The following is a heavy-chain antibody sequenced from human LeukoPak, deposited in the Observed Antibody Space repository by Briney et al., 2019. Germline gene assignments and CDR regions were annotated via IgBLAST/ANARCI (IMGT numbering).Heavy chain of an antibody. V-gene: IGHV3-23*01. D-gene: IGHD6-13*01. J-gene: IGHJ5*02. Sequence: GGSLRLSCAASGFTFSSYAMSWVRQAPGKGLEWVSAISGSGGSTYYADSVKGRFTISRDNSKNTLYLQMNSLRAEDTAVYCCAKDRVAAAGAYNWFDPWGQGTLVTVSS. CDR2: ISGSGGST. CDR1: GFTFSSYA. CDR3: AKDRVAAAGAYNWFDP.